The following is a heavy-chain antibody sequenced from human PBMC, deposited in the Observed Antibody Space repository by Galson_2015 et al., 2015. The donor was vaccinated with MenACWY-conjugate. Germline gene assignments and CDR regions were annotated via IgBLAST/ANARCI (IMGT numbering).Heavy chain of an antibody. CDR1: GYSFTTYW. CDR3: ARHYSTSWYGPFAY. V-gene: IGHV5-51*01. Sequence: QSGAEVTKPGESLTISCETSGYSFTTYWIGWVRQMPGKDLEWMGITYPGDSDTRYNPSFRGHISISVDKSTSTAYLQWSSLEASDTATYYCARHYSTSWYGPFAYWGQGTLVTVSS. J-gene: IGHJ4*02. CDR2: TYPGDSDT. D-gene: IGHD6-13*01.